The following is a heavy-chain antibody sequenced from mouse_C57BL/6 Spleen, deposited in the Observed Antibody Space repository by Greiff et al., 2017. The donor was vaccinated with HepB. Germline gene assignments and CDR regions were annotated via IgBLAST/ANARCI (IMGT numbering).Heavy chain of an antibody. V-gene: IGHV1-52*01. Sequence: QVQLQQSGAELVRPGSSVKLSCKASGYTFTSYWMHWVKQRPRQGLEWIGNIDPSDSETHYNQKFKDKATLTVDKSSSTAYMQLSSLTSEDSAVYYCARDWDEYFDVWGTGTTVTVSS. CDR2: IDPSDSET. J-gene: IGHJ1*03. D-gene: IGHD4-1*01. CDR1: GYTFTSYW. CDR3: ARDWDEYFDV.